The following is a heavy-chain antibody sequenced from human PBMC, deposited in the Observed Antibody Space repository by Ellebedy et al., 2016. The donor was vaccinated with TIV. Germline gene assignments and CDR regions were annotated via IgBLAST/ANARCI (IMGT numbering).Heavy chain of an antibody. CDR3: ARDYGYSSSWSMGDAFDI. J-gene: IGHJ3*02. V-gene: IGHV3-33*01. CDR1: GFTFSSYG. Sequence: GESLKISXAASGFTFSSYGMHWVRQAPGKGLEWVAVIWYDGSNKYYADSVKGRFTISRDNSKNTLYLQMNSLRAEDTAVYYCARDYGYSSSWSMGDAFDIWGQGTMVTVSS. D-gene: IGHD6-13*01. CDR2: IWYDGSNK.